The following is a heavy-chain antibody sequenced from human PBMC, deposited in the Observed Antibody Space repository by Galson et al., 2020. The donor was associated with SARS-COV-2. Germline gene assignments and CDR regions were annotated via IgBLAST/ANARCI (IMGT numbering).Heavy chain of an antibody. CDR1: GFPFRTYS. CDR2: ISTSSSYT. Sequence: NSGGSLRLSCAASGFPFRTYSMNWVRLAPGQGLEWVSSISTSSSYTYYVDSVKGRFSISRDNPRNSLYLQMNSLRAKDTAVYYCARDEGIRGYNYGRLYYGMDVWGQGTTVTVSS. CDR3: ARDEGIRGYNYGRLYYGMDV. V-gene: IGHV3-21*01. D-gene: IGHD5-18*01. J-gene: IGHJ6*02.